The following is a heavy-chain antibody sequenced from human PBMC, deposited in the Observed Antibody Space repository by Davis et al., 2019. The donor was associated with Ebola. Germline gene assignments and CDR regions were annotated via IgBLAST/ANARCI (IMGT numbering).Heavy chain of an antibody. J-gene: IGHJ6*02. CDR1: GFTFSSYG. CDR2: ISYDGSNK. CDR3: ARQSGYSYGYRFYYYGMDV. V-gene: IGHV3-30*03. D-gene: IGHD5-18*01. Sequence: GESLKISCAASGFTFSSYGMHWVRQAPGKGLEWVAVISYDGSNKYYADSVKGRFTISRDNSKNTLYLQMNSLRAEDTAVYYCARQSGYSYGYRFYYYGMDVWGQGTTVTVSS.